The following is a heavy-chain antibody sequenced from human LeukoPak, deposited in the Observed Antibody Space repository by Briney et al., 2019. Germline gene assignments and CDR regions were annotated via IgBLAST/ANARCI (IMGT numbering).Heavy chain of an antibody. V-gene: IGHV1-69*04. CDR2: IIPIFGIA. Sequence: ASVKVSCKASGGTFSSYAISWVRQAPGQGLEWMRRIIPIFGIANYAQKFQGRVTITADKSTSTAYMELSSLRSEDTAVYYCASGYDILTGYYTPSFDYWGQGTLVTVSS. J-gene: IGHJ4*02. D-gene: IGHD3-9*01. CDR3: ASGYDILTGYYTPSFDY. CDR1: GGTFSSYA.